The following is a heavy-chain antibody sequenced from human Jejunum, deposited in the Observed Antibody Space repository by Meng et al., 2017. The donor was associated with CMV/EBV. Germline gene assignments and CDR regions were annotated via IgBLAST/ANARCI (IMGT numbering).Heavy chain of an antibody. CDR3: AASSSSGKFDY. V-gene: IGHV3-23*03. D-gene: IGHD6-6*01. Sequence: CAASGFTFSSYAMSWVRQAPGKGLEWVSVIYSGGSSTYYADSVKGRFTISRDNSKNTLYLQMNGLRAEDTAVYYCAASSSSGKFDYWGQGTLVTVSS. J-gene: IGHJ4*02. CDR1: GFTFSSYA. CDR2: IYSGGSST.